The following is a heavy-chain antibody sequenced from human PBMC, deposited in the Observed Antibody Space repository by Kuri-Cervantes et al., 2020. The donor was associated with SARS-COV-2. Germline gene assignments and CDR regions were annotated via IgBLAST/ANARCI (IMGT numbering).Heavy chain of an antibody. V-gene: IGHV3-30*02. Sequence: GGSLRLSCAASGFTFSNYGMHWVRLAPGKGLEWVAFLRYDGGEKHYADSVKGRFTISRDSSKNTLYLEMNSLRVEDTAVYYCAKDPTRSFSGYDRFDYWGQGTLVTVSS. J-gene: IGHJ4*02. D-gene: IGHD5-12*01. CDR1: GFTFSNYG. CDR3: AKDPTRSFSGYDRFDY. CDR2: LRYDGGEK.